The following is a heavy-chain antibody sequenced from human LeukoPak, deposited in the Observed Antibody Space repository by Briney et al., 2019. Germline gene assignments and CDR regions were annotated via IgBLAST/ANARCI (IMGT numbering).Heavy chain of an antibody. Sequence: PGGSLRLSCAASGFTFTNAWMNWVRQAPGKGLEWVGRIKGETNDETTDYAAPVKDRFIISRDDSRNTLYLQMNSLKSEDTAVYYCATIGRGTIDYWGQGTLVTVSS. CDR3: ATIGRGTIDY. CDR2: IKGETNDETT. V-gene: IGHV3-15*07. D-gene: IGHD1-26*01. CDR1: GFTFTNAW. J-gene: IGHJ4*02.